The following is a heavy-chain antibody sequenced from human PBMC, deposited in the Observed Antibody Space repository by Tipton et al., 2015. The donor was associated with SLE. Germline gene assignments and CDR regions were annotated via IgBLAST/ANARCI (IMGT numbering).Heavy chain of an antibody. D-gene: IGHD1-1*01. CDR3: ARNWNDAFDI. Sequence: SLRLSCSASGFTFSTYAMTWVRQAPGKGLEWVSSISSDGSVTYYADSVKGRFTISRDNAKNSLYLQMNTLRAEDTAVYYWARNWNDAFDIWGQGTMVTVSS. J-gene: IGHJ3*02. V-gene: IGHV3-21*04. CDR2: ISSDGSVT. CDR1: GFTFSTYA.